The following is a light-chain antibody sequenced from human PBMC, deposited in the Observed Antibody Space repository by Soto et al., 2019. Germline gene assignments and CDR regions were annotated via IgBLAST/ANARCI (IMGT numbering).Light chain of an antibody. CDR1: SSDIGGYNY. Sequence: QSARTQPASLSGSPGQSITISCTGTSSDIGGYNYVSWYQQHPGKAPKLIIHDVSNRPSGVSDRFFGSKSGNTASLTISGLQAEDEADYYCSSYRASSTTHYVFGTGTKLTVL. CDR2: DVS. CDR3: SSYRASSTTHYV. J-gene: IGLJ1*01. V-gene: IGLV2-14*03.